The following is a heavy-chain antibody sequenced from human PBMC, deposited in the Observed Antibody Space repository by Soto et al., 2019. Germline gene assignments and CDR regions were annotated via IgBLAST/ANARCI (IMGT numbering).Heavy chain of an antibody. J-gene: IGHJ4*02. CDR3: ARASAAYSSSNY. CDR1: GYTFTNFG. Sequence: QVQLVQSGPEVKKPGASVKVSCKASGYTFTNFGFTWVRQAPGQGLEWMGWISSYNSNTIYAPKFQGRVTMTTDTCTSTAYMDLRSLRSDDSAVYYCARASAAYSSSNYWGQGTLVTVSS. V-gene: IGHV1-18*01. CDR2: ISSYNSNT. D-gene: IGHD6-6*01.